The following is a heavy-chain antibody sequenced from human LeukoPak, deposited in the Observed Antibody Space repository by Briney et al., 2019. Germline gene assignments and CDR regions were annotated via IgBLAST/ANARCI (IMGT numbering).Heavy chain of an antibody. CDR3: ARARYYYDSSGYYFDY. J-gene: IGHJ4*02. Sequence: GRSLRLSCAASGFTFSSYAMHWVRQAPGKGLEWVAIIPYDGSNKYYADSVKGRFTISRDNSKNTLYLQMNSLRAEDTAVYYCARARYYYDSSGYYFDYWGQGTLVTVSS. CDR1: GFTFSSYA. V-gene: IGHV3-30-3*01. D-gene: IGHD3-22*01. CDR2: IPYDGSNK.